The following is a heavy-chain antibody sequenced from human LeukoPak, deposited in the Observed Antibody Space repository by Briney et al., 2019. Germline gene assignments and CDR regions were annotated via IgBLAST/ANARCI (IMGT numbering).Heavy chain of an antibody. D-gene: IGHD2-2*01. V-gene: IGHV3-7*01. CDR3: AGDRCSSISCFALDY. J-gene: IGHJ4*02. CDR1: GFTFSSYA. CDR2: IKKDGSEK. Sequence: QTGGSLRLSCAASGFTFSSYAMSWVRQAPGKGLEWVANIKKDGSEKYYVDSVKSRFTIFRDNAKNSLYLQMNSLRAEDTAVYYCAGDRCSSISCFALDYWGQGTLVTVSS.